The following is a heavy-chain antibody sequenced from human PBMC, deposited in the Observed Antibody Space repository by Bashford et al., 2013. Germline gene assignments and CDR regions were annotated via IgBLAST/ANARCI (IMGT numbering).Heavy chain of an antibody. D-gene: IGHD3-9*01. V-gene: IGHV3-66*01. CDR2: VYSGGAT. Sequence: VRQAPGKGLEWVSIVYSGGATHYAESVWGRFTISRDTAKNTVYLQMDRPRAEDTAVYYCARDSSGFPLDPWAREPWSPSPQ. CDR3: ARDSSGFPLDP. J-gene: IGHJ5*02.